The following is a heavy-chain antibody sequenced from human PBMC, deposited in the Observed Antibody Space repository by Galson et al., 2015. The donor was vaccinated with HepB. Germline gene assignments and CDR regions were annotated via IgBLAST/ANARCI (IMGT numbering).Heavy chain of an antibody. V-gene: IGHV1-69*13. CDR1: GVTFSSYV. CDR2: IIPIFGTG. D-gene: IGHD7-27*01. CDR3: AATHNWGKDY. J-gene: IGHJ4*02. Sequence: SVKVSCKASGVTFSSYVVSWVRQAPGQGLEWMGGIIPIFGTGKYAQKFQDRVTITADESTSTAYMGLSSLRSEDTAVYYCAATHNWGKDYWGQGTLVIVSS.